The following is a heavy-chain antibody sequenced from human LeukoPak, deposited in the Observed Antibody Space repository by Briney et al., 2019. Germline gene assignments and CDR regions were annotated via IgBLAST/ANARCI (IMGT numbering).Heavy chain of an antibody. CDR2: IYYSGST. J-gene: IGHJ4*02. V-gene: IGHV4-39*01. CDR3: AALLDYGDYRGYFDY. CDR1: GGSISSSSYY. Sequence: SETLSLTCTVSGGSISSSSYYWGWIRQPPGKGLEWIGSIYYSGSTYYNPSLKSRVTISVDTSKNQFSLKLSSVTAADTAVHYCAALLDYGDYRGYFDYWGQGTLVTVSS. D-gene: IGHD4-17*01.